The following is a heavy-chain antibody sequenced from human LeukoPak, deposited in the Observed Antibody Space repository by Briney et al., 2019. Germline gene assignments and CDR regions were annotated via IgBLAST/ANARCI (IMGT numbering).Heavy chain of an antibody. CDR1: GGSISSYY. CDR2: IYYSGST. J-gene: IGHJ3*02. V-gene: IGHV4-59*01. Sequence: SETLSLTCTVSGGSISSYYWSWIRQPPGKGLEWIGYIYYSGSTNYNPSLKSRVTISVDTSKNQFSLKLSSVTAADTAVYYCARVTTESGYYDSSGYYTLNPNAFDIWGQGTMVTVSS. D-gene: IGHD3-22*01. CDR3: ARVTTESGYYDSSGYYTLNPNAFDI.